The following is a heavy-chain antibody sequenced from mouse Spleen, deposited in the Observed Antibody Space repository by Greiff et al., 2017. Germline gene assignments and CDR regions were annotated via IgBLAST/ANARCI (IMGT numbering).Heavy chain of an antibody. Sequence: EVQVVESGGGLVKPGGSLKLSCAASGFTFSSYAMSWVRQTPEKRLEWVATISSGGSYTYYPDSVKGRFTISRDNAKNTLYLQMSSLRSEDTAMYYCARHRDGNYGFAYWGQGTLVTVSA. J-gene: IGHJ3*01. CDR2: ISSGGSYT. D-gene: IGHD2-1*01. CDR3: ARHRDGNYGFAY. V-gene: IGHV5-9-3*01. CDR1: GFTFSSYA.